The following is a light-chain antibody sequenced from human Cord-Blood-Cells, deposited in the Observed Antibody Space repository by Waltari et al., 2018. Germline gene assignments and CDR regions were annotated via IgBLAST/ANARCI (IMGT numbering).Light chain of an antibody. CDR2: EVS. Sequence: QSALTQPASVSGSPGQSITISCTGTSSDVGGYTSVSWYQQHPGKAPKLMIYEVSNRPSGVSNRFSGSKSGNTASLTISGLQAEDEADYYCSSYTSSSTLDVVFGGGTKLTVL. V-gene: IGLV2-14*01. J-gene: IGLJ2*01. CDR1: SSDVGGYTS. CDR3: SSYTSSSTLDVV.